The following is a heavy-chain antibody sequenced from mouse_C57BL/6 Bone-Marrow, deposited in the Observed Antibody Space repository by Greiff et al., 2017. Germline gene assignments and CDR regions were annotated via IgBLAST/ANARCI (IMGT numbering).Heavy chain of an antibody. J-gene: IGHJ4*01. CDR3: ARQGYYYAMDY. Sequence: EVQGVESGGGLVQPGESLKLSCESNEYEFPSHDMSWVRKTPEKRLELVAAINSDGGSTYYPDTMERRFTISRDNTKKTLYLQMNSLMSEDTAVYYCARQGYYYAMDYWGQGTSVTVSA. CDR2: INSDGGST. CDR1: EYEFPSHD. V-gene: IGHV5-2*01.